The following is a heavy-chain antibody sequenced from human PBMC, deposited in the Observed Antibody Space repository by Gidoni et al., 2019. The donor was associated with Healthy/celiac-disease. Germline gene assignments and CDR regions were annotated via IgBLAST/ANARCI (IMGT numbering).Heavy chain of an antibody. D-gene: IGHD4-17*01. CDR2: INPSGGST. CDR1: GYTFTSYY. CDR3: ARNKQDDYGDFTDFNNWFDP. J-gene: IGHJ5*02. V-gene: IGHV1-46*01. Sequence: QVQLVQSGAEVKKPGASVKVSCKASGYTFTSYYMHWVRQAPGQGLEWMGIINPSGGSTSYAQKFQGRVTMTRDTSTSTVYMELSSLRSEDTAVYYCARNKQDDYGDFTDFNNWFDPWGQGTLVTVSS.